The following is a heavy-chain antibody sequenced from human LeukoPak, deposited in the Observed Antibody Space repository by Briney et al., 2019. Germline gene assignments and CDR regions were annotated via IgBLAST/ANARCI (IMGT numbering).Heavy chain of an antibody. V-gene: IGHV3-30*03. CDR1: GFTFSSYG. J-gene: IGHJ5*02. CDR3: ARELRGYCSSTSCPNNWFDP. CDR2: ISYDGSNK. Sequence: GGSLRLSCAASGFTFSSYGMHWVRQAPGKGLEWVAVISYDGSNKYYADSVKGRFTISRDNSKNTLYLQMNSLRAEDTAVYYCARELRGYCSSTSCPNNWFDPWGQGTLVTVSS. D-gene: IGHD2-2*01.